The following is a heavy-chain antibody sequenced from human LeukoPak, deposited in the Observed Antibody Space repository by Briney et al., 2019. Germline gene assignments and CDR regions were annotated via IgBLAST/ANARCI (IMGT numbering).Heavy chain of an antibody. CDR3: AKGSYYDSSGTYYFDY. CDR2: ISGNGDNT. Sequence: GGSLRLSCAASGFTVSSNYMSWVRQAPGKGLEWVSAISGNGDNTYYADSVKGRFTISRGNSKNTLYLQMNSLRAEDTALYYCAKGSYYDSSGTYYFDYWGQGTLVTVSS. V-gene: IGHV3-23*01. D-gene: IGHD3-22*01. J-gene: IGHJ4*02. CDR1: GFTVSSNY.